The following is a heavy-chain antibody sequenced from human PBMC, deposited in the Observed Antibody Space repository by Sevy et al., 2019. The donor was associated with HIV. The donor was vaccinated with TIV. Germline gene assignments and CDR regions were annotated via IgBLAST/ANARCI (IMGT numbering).Heavy chain of an antibody. V-gene: IGHV5-10-1*01. CDR1: GYSFTSYW. D-gene: IGHD4-17*01. Sequence: GESLKISCKGSGYSFTSYWISWVRQMPGKGLEWMGRIDPSDSYTNYSPSFQGHVTISADKSISTAYLQGSSLKASDTAMYYCARQAQTEATVVTDDESYGMDVWGQGTTVTVSS. CDR3: ARQAQTEATVVTDDESYGMDV. CDR2: IDPSDSYT. J-gene: IGHJ6*02.